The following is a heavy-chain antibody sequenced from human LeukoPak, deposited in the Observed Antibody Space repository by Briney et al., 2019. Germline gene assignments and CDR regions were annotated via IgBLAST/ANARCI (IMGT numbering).Heavy chain of an antibody. Sequence: SETLSLTCTVSGGSISSSSYYWGWIRQPPGKGLEWIGSIHYSGSTNYNPSLKSRVTISVDTSKNQFSLKLSSVTAADTAVYYCARAPGLIRGGNYYDSSGSFDYWGQGTLVTVSS. V-gene: IGHV4-39*07. J-gene: IGHJ4*02. D-gene: IGHD3-22*01. CDR1: GGSISSSSYY. CDR2: IHYSGST. CDR3: ARAPGLIRGGNYYDSSGSFDY.